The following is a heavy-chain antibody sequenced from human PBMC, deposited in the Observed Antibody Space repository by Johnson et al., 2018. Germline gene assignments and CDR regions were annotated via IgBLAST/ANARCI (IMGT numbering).Heavy chain of an antibody. CDR3: ARGGSYYPHDAFHV. CDR2: ISGSGGST. V-gene: IGHV3-23*04. Sequence: EVQLVESGGGLVQPGGSXRLSCAASGFTFSSYAMSWVRQAPGKGLEWVSAISGSGGSTYYADSVKGRLTISRDNVKNSLSLQMNNLRAEDTAVYYCARGGSYYPHDAFHVWGQGTMVTVSS. D-gene: IGHD1-26*01. J-gene: IGHJ3*01. CDR1: GFTFSSYA.